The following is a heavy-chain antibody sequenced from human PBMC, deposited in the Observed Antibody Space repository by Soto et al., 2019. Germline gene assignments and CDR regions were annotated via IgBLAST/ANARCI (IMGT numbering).Heavy chain of an antibody. CDR1: GFTFSSYA. J-gene: IGHJ6*02. CDR3: ARDYSGSWYPYYYYGMDV. Sequence: QVQLVESGGGVVQPGRSLRLSCAASGFTFSSYAMHWVRQAPGKGLEWVAVISYDGSNKYYADSVKGRFTISRDNPKNTLYLQMNSLRAEDTAVYYCARDYSGSWYPYYYYGMDVWGQGTTVTVSS. V-gene: IGHV3-30-3*01. D-gene: IGHD6-13*01. CDR2: ISYDGSNK.